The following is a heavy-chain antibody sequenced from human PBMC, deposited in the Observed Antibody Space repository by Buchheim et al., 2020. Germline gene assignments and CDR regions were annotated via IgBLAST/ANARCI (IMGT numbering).Heavy chain of an antibody. CDR1: GGTFSSYA. CDR2: IIPIFGTA. V-gene: IGHV1-69*01. D-gene: IGHD6-6*01. Sequence: QVQLVQSGAEVKKPGSSVKVSCKASGGTFSSYAISWVRQAPGQGLEWMGGIIPIFGTANYAQQFQGRVTITADESTSTAYMELSSLRSEDTAVYYCARGSLYSSSEGGPGYYYYYMDVWGKGTT. J-gene: IGHJ6*03. CDR3: ARGSLYSSSEGGPGYYYYYMDV.